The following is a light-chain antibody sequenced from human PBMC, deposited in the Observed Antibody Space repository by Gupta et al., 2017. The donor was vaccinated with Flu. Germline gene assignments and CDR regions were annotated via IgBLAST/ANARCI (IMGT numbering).Light chain of an antibody. V-gene: IGLV2-11*01. CDR1: SSDVGGYNY. CDR2: DVS. J-gene: IGLJ3*02. Sequence: VTISCTGTSSDVGGYNYVSWYQQHAGTAPMLRIYDVSKRPSGVPDRFSGSKAGNTASLTISGLQAEDDADYYCCSYASSYTGVFGGGTKLT. CDR3: CSYASSYTGV.